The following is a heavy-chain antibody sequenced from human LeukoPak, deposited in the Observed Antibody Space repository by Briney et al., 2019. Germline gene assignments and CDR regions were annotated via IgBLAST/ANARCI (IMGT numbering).Heavy chain of an antibody. CDR2: SDPEDGET. Sequence: AASVKVSCKVSGSTLSDLSIHWVRQAPGKGLEYVGGSDPEDGETFHAQNFQGRVTMTEDTSIDTAYMELSSLRSEDTAVYYCVTDRARLFWYVDLWGRGTLVTVSS. V-gene: IGHV1-24*01. CDR1: GSTLSDLS. D-gene: IGHD6-6*01. J-gene: IGHJ2*01. CDR3: VTDRARLFWYVDL.